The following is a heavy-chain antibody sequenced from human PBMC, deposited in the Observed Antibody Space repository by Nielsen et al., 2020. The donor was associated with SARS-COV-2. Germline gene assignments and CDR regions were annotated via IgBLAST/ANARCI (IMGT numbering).Heavy chain of an antibody. CDR1: GGSFSGYY. Sequence: SETLSLTCAVYGGSFSGYYWSWIRQPPGKGLEWIGEINHSGSTYYNPSLKSRVTISVDTSKNQFSLKLSSVTAADTAVYYCARRSSSWYRVGMDVWGQGTTVTVSS. CDR3: ARRSSSWYRVGMDV. D-gene: IGHD6-13*01. J-gene: IGHJ6*02. CDR2: INHSGST. V-gene: IGHV4-34*01.